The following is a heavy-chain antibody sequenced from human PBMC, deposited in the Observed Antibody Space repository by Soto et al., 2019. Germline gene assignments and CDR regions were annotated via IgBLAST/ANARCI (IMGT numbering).Heavy chain of an antibody. CDR3: ARTGGDFAFDI. Sequence: EVQLVESGGGLVQPGGSLRLSCAASGFTFSSYDMHWVRQATGKGLEWVSAIGTAGDTYYPGSVKGRFTISRENAKNSLYVQLNSLGAGDPAVYYCARTGGDFAFDIWGQGTMVTVSS. V-gene: IGHV3-13*01. J-gene: IGHJ3*02. CDR1: GFTFSSYD. D-gene: IGHD3-16*01. CDR2: IGTAGDT.